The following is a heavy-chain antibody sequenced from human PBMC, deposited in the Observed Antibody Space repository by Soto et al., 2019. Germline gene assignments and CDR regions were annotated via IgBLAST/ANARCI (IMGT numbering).Heavy chain of an antibody. CDR1: GYSFSEFR. V-gene: IGHV1-2*02. CDR3: ARENWHFDY. CDR2: VNPINGNT. Sequence: QVQLVQSGAEVKKPGASVKVSCKTSGYSFSEFRMHWVRQAPGQGLEWMGWVNPINGNTKYAQDFQGRVTMTRDASTKTVYMELSSLTSDDTSTVYCARENWHFDYWGQGTLITVSS. J-gene: IGHJ4*02.